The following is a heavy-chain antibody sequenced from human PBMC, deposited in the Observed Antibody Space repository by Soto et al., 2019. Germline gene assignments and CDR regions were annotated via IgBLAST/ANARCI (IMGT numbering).Heavy chain of an antibody. CDR1: GYTFTSYA. Sequence: ASVKVSCKASGYTFTSYAMHWVRQAPGQRLEWMGWINAGNGYTKYSQKFQGRVTITRDTSASTAYMELSSLRSEDTAVYYCARDLHYDSSGYYPQMVFDYWGQGTLVTVSS. J-gene: IGHJ4*02. D-gene: IGHD3-22*01. CDR2: INAGNGYT. V-gene: IGHV1-3*01. CDR3: ARDLHYDSSGYYPQMVFDY.